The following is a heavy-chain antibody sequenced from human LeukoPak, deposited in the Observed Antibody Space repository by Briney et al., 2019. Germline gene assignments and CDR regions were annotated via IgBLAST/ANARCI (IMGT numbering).Heavy chain of an antibody. CDR1: GASISGPY. V-gene: IGHV4-59*08. J-gene: IGHJ4*02. D-gene: IGHD6-6*01. Sequence: SETLSLTCTVSGASISGPYWSWIRQPPGKGLEWIAYVYYSGDTNYNPSLKSRAAISLDTSKNQFSLTVTSVTAADTAIYYCARHTYARPFDYWGQGTLVTVSS. CDR2: VYYSGDT. CDR3: ARHTYARPFDY.